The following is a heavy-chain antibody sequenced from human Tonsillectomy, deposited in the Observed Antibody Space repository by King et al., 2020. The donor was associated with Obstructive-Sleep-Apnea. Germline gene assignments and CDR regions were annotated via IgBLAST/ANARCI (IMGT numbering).Heavy chain of an antibody. D-gene: IGHD3-3*01. CDR2: IKQDGSEK. Sequence: VQLVESGGGLVQPGGSLRLSCAASGFTFSSYWMSWVRQAPGKGLEWVANIKQDGSEKYYVDSVKGRFTISRGNAKNSLYLQMNSLRAEDTAVYYCARDLKREYYDFWSGYPPAWFDPWGQGTLVTVSS. J-gene: IGHJ5*02. CDR1: GFTFSSYW. CDR3: ARDLKREYYDFWSGYPPAWFDP. V-gene: IGHV3-7*03.